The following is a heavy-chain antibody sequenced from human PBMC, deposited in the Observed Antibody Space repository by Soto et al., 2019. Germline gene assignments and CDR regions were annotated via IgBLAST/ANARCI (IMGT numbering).Heavy chain of an antibody. CDR2: IFYSGNT. Sequence: QVQLQESGPGLVKPSETLSLTCTVSGGSISGYYWTWIRQPPGKGLEWIGYIFYSGNTNYNPSLRSRVTISVDTSKNQFSLKVSSVTTADTAMYYCARVGSSGWSPDYWGQGTLVTVSS. V-gene: IGHV4-59*01. J-gene: IGHJ4*02. D-gene: IGHD6-19*01. CDR1: GGSISGYY. CDR3: ARVGSSGWSPDY.